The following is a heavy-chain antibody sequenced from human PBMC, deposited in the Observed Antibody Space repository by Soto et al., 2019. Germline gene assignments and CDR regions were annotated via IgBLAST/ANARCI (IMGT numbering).Heavy chain of an antibody. CDR3: ASSFGVAAAGPFDY. V-gene: IGHV4-31*03. Sequence: QVQLQESGPGLVKPSQTLSLTCTVSGGSISSGGYYWSWIRQHPGKGLEWIGYIYYSGSTYYNPSLMSRVTIAVDPPKNQFSLKLSSVTAADTAVYYCASSFGVAAAGPFDYWGQGTLVTVSS. CDR2: IYYSGST. J-gene: IGHJ4*02. D-gene: IGHD6-13*01. CDR1: GGSISSGGYY.